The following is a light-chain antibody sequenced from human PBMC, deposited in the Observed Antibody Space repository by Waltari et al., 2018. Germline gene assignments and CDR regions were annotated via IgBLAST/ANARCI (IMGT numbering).Light chain of an antibody. Sequence: QSALPQPPSASGSPGQSVPISCTGTSSDVGGYHYLAWYQQHPGKAPKLMIYEVSKRPSGVPDRFSGSKSGNTASLTVSGLQAEDEADYYCSSYAGSNYVFGTGTKVTVL. V-gene: IGLV2-8*01. J-gene: IGLJ1*01. CDR3: SSYAGSNYV. CDR1: SSDVGGYHY. CDR2: EVS.